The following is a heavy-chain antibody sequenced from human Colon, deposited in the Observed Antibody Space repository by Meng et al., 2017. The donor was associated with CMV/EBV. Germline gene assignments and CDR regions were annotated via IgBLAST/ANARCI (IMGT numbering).Heavy chain of an antibody. CDR3: ARAPLTVFGAAASYAYHGMDV. J-gene: IGHJ6*02. V-gene: IGHV3-9*01. CDR1: GFKFDDYA. CDR2: ISWNSGSI. D-gene: IGHD3-3*01. Sequence: GGSLRLSCAGSGFKFDDYAIHWVRQAPGKGLEWVSGISWNSGSIDYADSVKGRFTISRDNAKKSLYLQMNSLRVEDTAVYYCARAPLTVFGAAASYAYHGMDVWGQGTTVTVSS.